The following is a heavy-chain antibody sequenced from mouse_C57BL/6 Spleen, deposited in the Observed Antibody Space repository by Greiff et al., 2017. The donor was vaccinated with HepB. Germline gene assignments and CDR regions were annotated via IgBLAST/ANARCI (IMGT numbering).Heavy chain of an antibody. CDR1: GFTFSDYG. CDR2: ISSGSSTI. V-gene: IGHV5-17*01. J-gene: IGHJ1*03. CDR3: AREGRLYWYFDV. Sequence: EVQRVESGGGLVKPGGSLKLSCAASGFTFSDYGMHWVRQAPEKGLEWVAYISSGSSTIYYADTVKGRFTISRDNAKNTLFLQMTSLRSEDTAVYYCAREGRLYWYFDVWGTGTTVTVSS.